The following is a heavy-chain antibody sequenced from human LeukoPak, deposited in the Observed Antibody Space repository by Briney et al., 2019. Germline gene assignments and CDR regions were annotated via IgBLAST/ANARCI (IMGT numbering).Heavy chain of an antibody. CDR1: GGTFSSYA. Sequence: SVKVSCKASGGTFSSYAISWVRQAPGQGLEWMGGIIPIFGTANYAQKFQGRVTITTDESTSTAYMELSSLRSEDTAVYYCARSPSYGGKTHAFDNWGQGTMVTVSS. CDR2: IIPIFGTA. D-gene: IGHD5-18*01. CDR3: ARSPSYGGKTHAFDN. J-gene: IGHJ3*02. V-gene: IGHV1-69*05.